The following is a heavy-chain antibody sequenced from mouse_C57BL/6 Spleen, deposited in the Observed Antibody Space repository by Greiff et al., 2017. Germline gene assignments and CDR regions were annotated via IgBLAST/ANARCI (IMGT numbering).Heavy chain of an antibody. CDR2: IHPSDSDT. CDR3: AGTAQATSYYFDY. J-gene: IGHJ2*01. CDR1: GYTFTSYW. D-gene: IGHD3-2*02. V-gene: IGHV1-74*01. Sequence: QVQLKQPGAELVKPGASVKVSCKASGYTFTSYWMHWVKQRPGQGLEWIGRIHPSDSDTNYNQKFKGKATLTVDKSSSTAYMQLSSLTSEDSAVYYCAGTAQATSYYFDYWGQGTTLTVSS.